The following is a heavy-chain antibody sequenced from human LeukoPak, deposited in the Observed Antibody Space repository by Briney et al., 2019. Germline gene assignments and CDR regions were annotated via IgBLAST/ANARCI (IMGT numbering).Heavy chain of an antibody. CDR2: INHSGST. CDR3: ARHTSRIYSNWFDP. Sequence: SETLSLTCAVYGGSFSGYYWSWIRQPPGKGLEWIGEINHSGSTNQNPSLKSRVTISVDTSKNQFSLKLSSVTAADTAAYYCARHTSRIYSNWFDPWGQGTLVTVSS. V-gene: IGHV4-34*01. CDR1: GGSFSGYY. J-gene: IGHJ5*02. D-gene: IGHD1-26*01.